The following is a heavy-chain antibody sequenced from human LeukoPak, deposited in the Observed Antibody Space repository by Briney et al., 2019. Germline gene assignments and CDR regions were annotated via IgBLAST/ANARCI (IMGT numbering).Heavy chain of an antibody. J-gene: IGHJ6*04. Sequence: QTGGSLRLSCAASGCNFSNYWMSWVRQTPGKGLEWVAVISYDGSNKYYADSVKGRFTISRDNSKNTLYLQMNSLRAEDTAVYYCATMGGDYLSHYYYGMDVWGKGTTVTVSS. CDR1: GCNFSNYW. CDR3: ATMGGDYLSHYYYGMDV. CDR2: ISYDGSNK. D-gene: IGHD4-17*01. V-gene: IGHV3-30*03.